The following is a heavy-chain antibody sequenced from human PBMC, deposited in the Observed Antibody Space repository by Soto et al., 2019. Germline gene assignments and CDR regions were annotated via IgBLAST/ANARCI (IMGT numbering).Heavy chain of an antibody. V-gene: IGHV4-31*03. CDR2: TYDRGST. J-gene: IGHJ5*02. Sequence: TLSLTCTVSGGSISSGGYYWNWIRQLPGEGLEWIGYTYDRGSTYYNPSLRSRVTIVGDTSRNQFSLKLSSVTAADTAVYYCARAALKAGAYGGFDTWGQGTLVTVS. CDR3: ARAALKAGAYGGFDT. D-gene: IGHD3-10*01. CDR1: GGSISSGGYY.